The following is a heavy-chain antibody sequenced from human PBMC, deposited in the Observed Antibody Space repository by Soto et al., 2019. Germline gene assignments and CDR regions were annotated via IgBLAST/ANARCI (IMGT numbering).Heavy chain of an antibody. CDR3: AAPPRY. J-gene: IGHJ4*02. D-gene: IGHD6-6*01. Sequence: QVQLQESGPGLVKPSETLSLTCTVSGGSISSYYWSWIRQPPGKGLEWIGYIYDSGRTNYNPSLKSRVTISLDTSKNQCSLELTSVTAAHTAVYYYAAPPRYWGQGTLVTVSS. V-gene: IGHV4-59*01. CDR1: GGSISSYY. CDR2: IYDSGRT.